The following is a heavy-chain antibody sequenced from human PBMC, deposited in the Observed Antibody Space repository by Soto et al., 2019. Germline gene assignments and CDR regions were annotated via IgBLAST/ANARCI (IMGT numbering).Heavy chain of an antibody. CDR3: ASGKQQLVRFDY. D-gene: IGHD6-13*01. CDR2: IIPIFGTA. V-gene: IGHV1-69*13. J-gene: IGHJ4*02. CDR1: GGTFSSYA. Sequence: GASVKVSCKASGGTFSSYAISWVRQAPGQGLEWMGGIIPIFGTANYAQKFQGRVTITADESTSTAYMELSSLRSEDTAVYYCASGKQQLVRFDYWGQGTLVTVSS.